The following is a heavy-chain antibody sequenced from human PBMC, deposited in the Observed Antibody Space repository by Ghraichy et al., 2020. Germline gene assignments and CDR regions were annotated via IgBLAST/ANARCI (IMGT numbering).Heavy chain of an antibody. D-gene: IGHD3-16*01. CDR2: ISGSGGAT. J-gene: IGHJ4*02. Sequence: GGSLRLSCEASGFTFTTYAMSWVRQAPGKGLEWVSTISGSGGATFYADSVKGRFTVSRDNFKSAVYLQLNGLRVDDTAIYYCAKENLRYYFDYWGLGVLVTVSS. CDR3: AKENLRYYFDY. CDR1: GFTFTTYA. V-gene: IGHV3-23*01.